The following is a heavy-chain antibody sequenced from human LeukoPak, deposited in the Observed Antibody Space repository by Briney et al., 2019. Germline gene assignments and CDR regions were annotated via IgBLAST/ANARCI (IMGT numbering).Heavy chain of an antibody. CDR1: GFTFSSYE. CDR3: ATPYYYYYYYMDV. J-gene: IGHJ6*03. CDR2: ISSSGSTI. V-gene: IGHV3-48*03. Sequence: GGSLRLSCAASGFTFSSYEMNWVRQAPGKGLEWVSYISSSGSTIYYADSVKGRFTISRDNAKNSLYLQMNSLRAEDTAVHYCATPYYYYYYYMDVWGKGTTVTVSS.